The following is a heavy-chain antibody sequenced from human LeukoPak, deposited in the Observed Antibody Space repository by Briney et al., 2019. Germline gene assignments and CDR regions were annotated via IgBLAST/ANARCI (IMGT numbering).Heavy chain of an antibody. Sequence: VASVKVSCKASGGTFSSYAISWVRQAPGQGLEWMGGIIPIFGTANYAQKFQGRVTITADESTSTAYMELSSLRSDDTAVYYCARGLLGNWFDPWGQGTLVTVSS. CDR3: ARGLLGNWFDP. CDR2: IIPIFGTA. D-gene: IGHD3-16*01. J-gene: IGHJ5*02. V-gene: IGHV1-69*13. CDR1: GGTFSSYA.